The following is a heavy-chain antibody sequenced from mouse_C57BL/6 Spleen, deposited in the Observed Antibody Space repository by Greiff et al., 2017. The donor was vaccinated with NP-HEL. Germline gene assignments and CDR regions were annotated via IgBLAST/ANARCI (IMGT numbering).Heavy chain of an antibody. V-gene: IGHV1-82*01. J-gene: IGHJ2*01. D-gene: IGHD1-1*01. CDR1: GYAFSSSW. Sequence: VKLVESGPELVKPGASVKISCKASGYAFSSSWMNWVKQRPGKGLEWIGRIYPGDGDTNYNGKFKGKATLTADKSSSTAYMQLSSLTSEDSAVYFCARSADYYGSSLDYWGQGTTLTVSS. CDR3: ARSADYYGSSLDY. CDR2: IYPGDGDT.